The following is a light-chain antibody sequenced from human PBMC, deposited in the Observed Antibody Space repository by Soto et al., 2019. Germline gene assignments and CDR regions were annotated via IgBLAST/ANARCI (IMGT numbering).Light chain of an antibody. V-gene: IGLV2-23*01. CDR2: EGS. J-gene: IGLJ1*01. Sequence: QSVLTQPASVSGSPGQSITISCTGTSSDVGSYNLVSWYQQHPGKAPKLMIYEGSKRPSGVSNRFSGSKSGNTASLTISGFQVEDEADYYCCSYAGSSPSYVFGTGTKDTAL. CDR3: CSYAGSSPSYV. CDR1: SSDVGSYNL.